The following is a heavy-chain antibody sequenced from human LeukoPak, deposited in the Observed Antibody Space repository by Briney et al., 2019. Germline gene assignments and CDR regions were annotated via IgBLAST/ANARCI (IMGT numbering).Heavy chain of an antibody. CDR2: ISTSSSYI. J-gene: IGHJ3*02. D-gene: IGHD5-12*01. CDR3: AKIRSDIVATGGAFDI. CDR1: GFTFNRYN. V-gene: IGHV3-21*04. Sequence: GGSLRLSCAASGFTFNRYNMNWVRRAPGKGLEWVSSISTSSSYIYYADSVRGRFTISRDNAKNSLYLQMNSLRAEDTAVYYCAKIRSDIVATGGAFDIWGQGTMVTVSS.